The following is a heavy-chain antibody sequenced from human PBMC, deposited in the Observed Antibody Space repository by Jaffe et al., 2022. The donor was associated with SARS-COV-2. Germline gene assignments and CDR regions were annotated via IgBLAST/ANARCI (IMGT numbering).Heavy chain of an antibody. CDR1: GFTFSSYA. V-gene: IGHV3-30-3*01. J-gene: IGHJ6*02. CDR3: ARDPGFDILTGYYSLPLTYYYYGMDV. Sequence: QVQLVESGGGVVQPGRSLRLSCAASGFTFSSYAMHWVRQAPGKGLEWVAVISYDGSNKYYADSVKGRFTISRDNSKNTLYLQMNSLRAEDTAVYYCARDPGFDILTGYYSLPLTYYYYGMDVWGQGTTVTVSS. CDR2: ISYDGSNK. D-gene: IGHD3-9*01.